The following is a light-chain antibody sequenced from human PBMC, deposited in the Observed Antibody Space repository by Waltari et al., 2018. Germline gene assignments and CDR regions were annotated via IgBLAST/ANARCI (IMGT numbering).Light chain of an antibody. CDR3: CSYAGNYILV. CDR2: DVN. Sequence: QSALTQPRSVSGSPGQSVTISCSGSSSDVGAYNTASWYQQHPDKAPKVMIYDVNKRPSGVPDRFSGSKSDNTASLTISGLQAEDEADYYCCSYAGNYILVFGGGTKLTVL. J-gene: IGLJ2*01. CDR1: SSDVGAYNT. V-gene: IGLV2-11*01.